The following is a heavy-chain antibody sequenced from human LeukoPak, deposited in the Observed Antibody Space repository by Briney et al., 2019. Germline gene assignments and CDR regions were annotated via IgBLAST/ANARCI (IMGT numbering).Heavy chain of an antibody. Sequence: GGSLRLSCAASGFTFSSYSMNWVRQAPGKGLEWVSSISSSSYIYYADSVKGRFTISRDNAKNSLYLQMNSLRAEDTAVYYCARDPSPYGDSTDALDYWGRGTLVTVSS. CDR2: ISSSSYI. J-gene: IGHJ4*02. V-gene: IGHV3-21*01. CDR3: ARDPSPYGDSTDALDY. CDR1: GFTFSSYS. D-gene: IGHD4-17*01.